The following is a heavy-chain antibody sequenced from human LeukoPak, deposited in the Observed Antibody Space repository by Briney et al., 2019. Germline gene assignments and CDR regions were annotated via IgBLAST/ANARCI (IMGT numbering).Heavy chain of an antibody. CDR3: ARHAYYYDRSGSYEAFDI. CDR2: INHSGST. Sequence: SETLSLTCAVYGGSFSGYYWSWIRQPPGKGLEWIGEINHSGSTNYNPSLKSRVTISVDTSKNQFSLKLSSVTAADTAVYYCARHAYYYDRSGSYEAFDIWGQGTMVTVSS. D-gene: IGHD3-22*01. J-gene: IGHJ3*02. V-gene: IGHV4-34*01. CDR1: GGSFSGYY.